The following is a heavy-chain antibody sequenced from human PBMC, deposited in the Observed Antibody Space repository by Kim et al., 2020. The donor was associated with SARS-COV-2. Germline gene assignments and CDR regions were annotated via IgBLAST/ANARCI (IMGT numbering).Heavy chain of an antibody. V-gene: IGHV3-23*01. CDR3: ASTGFGERDV. Sequence: TCYAGSVKSRFTISRDKSKNTLFLQMYSLRVDDTAVYYCASTGFGERDVWGQGTTVTVSS. J-gene: IGHJ6*02. D-gene: IGHD3-10*01. CDR2: T.